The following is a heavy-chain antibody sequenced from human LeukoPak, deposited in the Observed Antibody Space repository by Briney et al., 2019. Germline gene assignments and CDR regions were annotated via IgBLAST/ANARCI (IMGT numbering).Heavy chain of an antibody. CDR2: IYYSGST. CDR3: AGYYDSSGYYYGGIDY. D-gene: IGHD3-22*01. CDR1: GGSISSYY. V-gene: IGHV4-59*08. Sequence: SETLSLTCTVSGGSISSYYWSWIRQPPGKGLEWIGYIYYSGSTNYKPSLKSRVTISVDTSKNQFSLKLSSVTAADTAVYYCAGYYDSSGYYYGGIDYWGQGTLVTVSS. J-gene: IGHJ4*02.